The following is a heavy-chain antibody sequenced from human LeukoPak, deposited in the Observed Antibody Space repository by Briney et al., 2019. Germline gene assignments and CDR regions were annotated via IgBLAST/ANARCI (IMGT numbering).Heavy chain of an antibody. J-gene: IGHJ4*02. CDR2: IYYSGST. Sequence: PSETLSLTCTVSGGYISSYYWSWIRQPPGKGLEWIGYIYYSGSTNYNPSLKSRVTISVDTSKNQFSLKLSSVTAADTAVYYCARDFNGSGDLDYWGQGTLVTVSS. CDR3: ARDFNGSGDLDY. CDR1: GGYISSYY. D-gene: IGHD3-10*01. V-gene: IGHV4-59*01.